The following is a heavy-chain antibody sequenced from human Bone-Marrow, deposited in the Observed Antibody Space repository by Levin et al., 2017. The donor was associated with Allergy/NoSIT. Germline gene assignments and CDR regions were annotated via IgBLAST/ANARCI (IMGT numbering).Heavy chain of an antibody. J-gene: IGHJ6*02. D-gene: IGHD2-2*01. CDR2: VGYDGRKT. CDR1: GFTFTRYG. CDR3: AKDICSSANCHGSYYYFYGMDA. Sequence: SCVASGFTFTRYGIHWVRQAPGKGLEWVSYVGYDGRKTSYADSVKGRFTISRDNVKNTVLLQMESLRAEDTAAYYCAKDICSSANCHGSYYYFYGMDAWGQGTTVTVSS. V-gene: IGHV3-30*02.